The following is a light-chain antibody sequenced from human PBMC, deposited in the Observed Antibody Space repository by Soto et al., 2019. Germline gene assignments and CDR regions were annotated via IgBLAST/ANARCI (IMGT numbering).Light chain of an antibody. J-gene: IGLJ2*01. CDR1: SSNIGAGYD. Sequence: QSVLTQPPSVSGAPGQRVTISCTGSSSNIGAGYDVHWYQQLPGTAPKLLIYGNSNRPSGVPDQFSGSKSGTSASLAITGLQAEDEADYYCQSYDSSLSAHVVFGGGTKLTVL. CDR2: GNS. V-gene: IGLV1-40*01. CDR3: QSYDSSLSAHVV.